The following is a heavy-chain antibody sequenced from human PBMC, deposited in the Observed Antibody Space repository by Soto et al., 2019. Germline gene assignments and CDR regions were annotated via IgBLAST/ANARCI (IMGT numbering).Heavy chain of an antibody. CDR1: GGTVSSSY. V-gene: IGHV3-66*04. J-gene: IGHJ2*01. Sequence: EVHVVESGGGLVQPGGSLRLSCAASGGTVSSSYMGWVRQAPGKGLEWVSSIYSGGNTYYADSVMCRFTISTDNSKDTVSLQMNSLRVDDTAMYYCARHVGFYWYFELWCRGTLVTVSS. CDR2: IYSGGNT. CDR3: ARHVGFYWYFEL. D-gene: IGHD1-26*01.